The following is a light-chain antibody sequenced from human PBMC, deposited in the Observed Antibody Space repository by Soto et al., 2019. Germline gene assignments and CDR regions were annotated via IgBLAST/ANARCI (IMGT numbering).Light chain of an antibody. CDR2: GAS. Sequence: EIVLTQSPGTLSLSPGERATLSCRASQSVSSSYLAWYQQKPGQAPRLLIYGASSRATGIPDRFSRSGSGTDFTLTISRLEPEDFAVYYCQQYGISPLFTFGQGTKLEIK. J-gene: IGKJ2*01. CDR1: QSVSSSY. CDR3: QQYGISPLFT. V-gene: IGKV3-20*01.